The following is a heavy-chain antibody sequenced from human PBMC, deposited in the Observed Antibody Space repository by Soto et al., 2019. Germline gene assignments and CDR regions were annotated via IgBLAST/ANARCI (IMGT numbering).Heavy chain of an antibody. CDR1: GGSISSGGYY. CDR3: AREGGIVGATAADY. V-gene: IGHV4-31*03. J-gene: IGHJ4*02. CDR2: IYYSGST. Sequence: QVQLQESGPGLVKPSQTLSLTCTVSGGSISSGGYYWSWIRQHPGKGLEWIGYIYYSGSTYYNPSLKTRATISGYTSKNQFTLKLSSVTAAATAVYYCAREGGIVGATAADYWGQGTLVTVSS. D-gene: IGHD1-26*01.